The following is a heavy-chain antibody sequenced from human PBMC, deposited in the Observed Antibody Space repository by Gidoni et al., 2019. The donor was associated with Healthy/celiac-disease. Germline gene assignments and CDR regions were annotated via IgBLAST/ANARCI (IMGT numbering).Heavy chain of an antibody. CDR2: ISYDGSNK. CDR1: GFTFSSYA. Sequence: QVQLVESGGGVVQPGRSLRLSCAASGFTFSSYAMHWVRQAPGKGLEWVAVISYDGSNKYYADSVKGRFTISRDNSKNTLYLQMNSLRAEDTAVYYCARTQVAGTFMDAFDIWGQGTMVTVSS. V-gene: IGHV3-30-3*01. D-gene: IGHD6-19*01. J-gene: IGHJ3*02. CDR3: ARTQVAGTFMDAFDI.